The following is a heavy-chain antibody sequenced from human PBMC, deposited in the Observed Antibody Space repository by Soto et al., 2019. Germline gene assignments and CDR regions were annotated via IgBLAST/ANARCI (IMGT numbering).Heavy chain of an antibody. D-gene: IGHD4-17*01. CDR2: IKNDGTKP. CDR3: VRDMSGYYGDNFDY. CDR1: GFTFSSHW. J-gene: IGHJ4*02. V-gene: IGHV3-74*01. Sequence: AGSLRLSCVVSGFTFSSHWMHWVRQAPGKRLMWVAGIKNDGTKPKYGDSVKGRFTIYRDNAGNTLYLQMNSLRVDDSARYFCVRDMSGYYGDNFDYWGQGALVTV.